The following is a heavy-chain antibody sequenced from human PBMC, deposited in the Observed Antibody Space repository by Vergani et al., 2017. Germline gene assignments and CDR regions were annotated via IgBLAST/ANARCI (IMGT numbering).Heavy chain of an antibody. J-gene: IGHJ5*02. V-gene: IGHV3-21*01. CDR1: GFTFSSYS. D-gene: IGHD3-9*01. CDR3: AGADILTGGSWFDP. CDR2: ISSSSSYI. Sequence: EVQLVESGGGLVKPGGSLRLSCAASGFTFSSYSMNWVRQAPGKGLEWVSYISSSSSYIYYADSVKGRFTISRDNAKNSLYLQMNSLRAEDTAVYYCAGADILTGGSWFDPWGQGTLVTVSS.